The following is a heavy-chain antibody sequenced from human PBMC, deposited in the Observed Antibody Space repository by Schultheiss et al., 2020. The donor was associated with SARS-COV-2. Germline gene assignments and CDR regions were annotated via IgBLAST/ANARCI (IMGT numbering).Heavy chain of an antibody. CDR1: GGSISSYY. V-gene: IGHV4-59*12. D-gene: IGHD2-15*01. Sequence: SETLSLTCTVSGGSISSYYWGWIRQPPGKGLEWIGEIYHSGSTNYNASLKSRVTISVDTSKNQFSLKLNSVTAADTAVYYCARPHYCSATFCTGPFQYWGQGNVVTVSS. J-gene: IGHJ1*01. CDR3: ARPHYCSATFCTGPFQY. CDR2: IYHSGST.